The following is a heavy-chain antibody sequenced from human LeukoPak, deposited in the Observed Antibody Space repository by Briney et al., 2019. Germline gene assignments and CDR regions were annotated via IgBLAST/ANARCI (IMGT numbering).Heavy chain of an antibody. V-gene: IGHV3-43*02. CDR2: IKADGSGT. J-gene: IGHJ6*02. D-gene: IGHD2/OR15-2a*01. Sequence: GGSLRLSCAASGFTIGPYAMYWVRQGPGRGLEWVSVIKADGSGTFYADSVRGRFTTSRDNSKNSLYLQMSSLTSEDTALYYCATWAFYHNLDVWGQGTTVIVSS. CDR1: GFTIGPYA. CDR3: ATWAFYHNLDV.